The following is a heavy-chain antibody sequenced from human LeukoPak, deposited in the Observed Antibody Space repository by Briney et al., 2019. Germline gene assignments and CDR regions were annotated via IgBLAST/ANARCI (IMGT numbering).Heavy chain of an antibody. CDR2: IYSGGNT. Sequence: GGSLRLSCTVSGFTVSINSMSWVRQAPGKGLEWVSFIYSGGNTHYSDSVKGRFTISRDNSKNTLYLQMNSLRAEDTAVYYCARRAGEYSHPYDYWGQGTLVTV. CDR3: ARRAGEYSHPYDY. V-gene: IGHV3-53*01. CDR1: GFTVSINS. D-gene: IGHD2/OR15-2a*01. J-gene: IGHJ4*02.